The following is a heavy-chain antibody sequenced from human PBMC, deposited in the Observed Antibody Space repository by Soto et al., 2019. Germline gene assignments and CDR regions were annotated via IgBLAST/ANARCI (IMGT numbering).Heavy chain of an antibody. CDR1: CGSISSGGYS. Sequence: SETLSLTCAVSCGSISSGGYSWSWIRQPPGKGLEWIGYIYHSGSTYYNPSLKSRVTISVDRSKNQFSLKLSSVTAADTAVYYCARGLYYYDSSGFDYWGQGTLVTVSS. V-gene: IGHV4-30-2*01. D-gene: IGHD3-22*01. CDR2: IYHSGST. CDR3: ARGLYYYDSSGFDY. J-gene: IGHJ4*02.